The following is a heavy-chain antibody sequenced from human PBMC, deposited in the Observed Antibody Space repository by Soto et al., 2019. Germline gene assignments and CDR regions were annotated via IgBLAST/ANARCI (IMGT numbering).Heavy chain of an antibody. CDR1: GYSFTSYW. J-gene: IGHJ4*01. CDR2: IYPSDSDT. CDR3: VRATGASPNYFAY. Sequence: GESLKISCKASGYSFTSYWIGWVRQMPGKGLECMGIIYPSDSDTRYSTSFQGQVTISVDKSISTAYLQWSSLKASDTAMYYCVRATGASPNYFAYRAQGAQVTVYS. D-gene: IGHD7-27*01. V-gene: IGHV5-51*01.